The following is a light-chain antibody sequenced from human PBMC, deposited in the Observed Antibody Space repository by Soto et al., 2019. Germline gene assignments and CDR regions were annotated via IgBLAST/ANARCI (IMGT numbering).Light chain of an antibody. CDR1: QDITYY. CDR2: DTS. V-gene: IGKV3-11*01. Sequence: EIVLTQSPATPSLSPGERATLSCRASQDITYYLAWYQQKPGQAPRLLIYDTSTTATGFPARFRGSGSGTDFTLTITSLEPEDFAIYYCQQRSNWPPTFGGGTKVEIK. CDR3: QQRSNWPPT. J-gene: IGKJ4*01.